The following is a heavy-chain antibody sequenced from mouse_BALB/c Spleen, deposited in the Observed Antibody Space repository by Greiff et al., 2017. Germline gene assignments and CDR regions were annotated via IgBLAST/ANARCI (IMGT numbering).Heavy chain of an antibody. Sequence: EVKLVESGGGLVKLGGSLKLSCAASGFTFSSYYMSWVRQTPEKRLELVAAINSNGGSTYYPDTVKGRFTISRDNAKNTLYLQMSSLKSEDTALYYCARHSLGGFDYWGQGTTLTVSS. CDR2: INSNGGST. CDR1: GFTFSSYY. CDR3: ARHSLGGFDY. J-gene: IGHJ2*01. D-gene: IGHD2-12*01. V-gene: IGHV5-6-2*01.